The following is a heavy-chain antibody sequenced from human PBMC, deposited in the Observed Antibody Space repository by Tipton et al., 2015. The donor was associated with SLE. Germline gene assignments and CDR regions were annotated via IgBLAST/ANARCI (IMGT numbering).Heavy chain of an antibody. CDR3: ARDAHREYSGYDDIYYYYGMDV. J-gene: IGHJ6*02. CDR1: GGSISSYY. CDR2: IYYSGST. V-gene: IGHV4-59*01. D-gene: IGHD5-12*01. Sequence: TLSLTCTVSGGSISSYYWSWIRQPPGKGLEWIGYIYYSGSTNYNPSLKSRVTTSVDTSKNQFSLKLSSVTAADTAVYYCARDAHREYSGYDDIYYYYGMDVWGQGTTVTVSS.